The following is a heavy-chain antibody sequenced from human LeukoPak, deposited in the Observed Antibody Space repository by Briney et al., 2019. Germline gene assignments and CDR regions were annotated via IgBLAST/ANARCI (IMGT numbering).Heavy chain of an antibody. CDR3: AKDLTSYYDFWSGYSGFDY. CDR2: ISGSGGST. V-gene: IGHV3-23*01. D-gene: IGHD3-3*01. CDR1: GFTFSSYA. Sequence: HPGGSLRLSCAASGFTFSSYAMSWVRQAPGKGLEWVSAISGSGGSTYYADSVKGRFTISRDNSKNTLYLQMNSLRAEDTAVYYCAKDLTSYYDFWSGYSGFDYWGQGTLVTVSS. J-gene: IGHJ4*02.